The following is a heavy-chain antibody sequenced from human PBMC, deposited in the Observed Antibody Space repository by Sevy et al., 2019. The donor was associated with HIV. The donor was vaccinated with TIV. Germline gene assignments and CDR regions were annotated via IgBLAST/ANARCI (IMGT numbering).Heavy chain of an antibody. CDR1: GFNIESYW. V-gene: IGHV3-7*04. CDR2: IKEDDTVK. J-gene: IGHJ4*02. D-gene: IGHD2-2*02. CDR3: VRAIQSEGSF. Sequence: GGSLRLSCAASGFNIESYWMNWVRQAPGKPLEWVANIKEDDTVKYYVDAVQSRFSIFRDNGRNLVYLVMNNLRVEDTALYYCVRAIQSEGSFWGQGTLVTVSS.